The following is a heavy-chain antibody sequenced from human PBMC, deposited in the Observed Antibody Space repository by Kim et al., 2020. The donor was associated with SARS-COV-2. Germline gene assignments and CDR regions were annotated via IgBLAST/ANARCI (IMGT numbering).Heavy chain of an antibody. Sequence: DGRNKYYVDSVKGRFTISRDNSKNTLYLQMNSLRAEDTAVYYCAKESSFDYWGQGTLVTVSS. D-gene: IGHD6-6*01. V-gene: IGHV3-30-3*02. J-gene: IGHJ4*02. CDR2: DGRNK. CDR3: AKESSFDY.